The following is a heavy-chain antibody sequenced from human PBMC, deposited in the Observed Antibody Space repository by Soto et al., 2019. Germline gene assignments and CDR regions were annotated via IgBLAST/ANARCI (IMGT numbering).Heavy chain of an antibody. CDR2: ISGTGGGT. D-gene: IGHD3-10*01. J-gene: IGHJ6*02. Sequence: EVHLLESGGGLVQPGGSLRLSCAASGFTFSNYAMTWVRQAPGQGMEWVSVISGTGGGTNNADSAKGRFTTSRDNSKNTLYLQMNSLIAEDTAVYYCAKRAFYGSGIPNYYGMDVWGQGTAVTVAS. CDR1: GFTFSNYA. V-gene: IGHV3-23*01. CDR3: AKRAFYGSGIPNYYGMDV.